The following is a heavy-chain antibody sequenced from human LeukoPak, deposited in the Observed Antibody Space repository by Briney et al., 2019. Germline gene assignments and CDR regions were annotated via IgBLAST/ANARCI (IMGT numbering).Heavy chain of an antibody. J-gene: IGHJ3*02. D-gene: IGHD5-12*01. V-gene: IGHV1-58*02. CDR3: AAFRYSGYGAAFDI. Sequence: SVKVSCKASGYTFTSYGISWVRQAPGQGLEWIGWIVVGSGNTNYAQKFQERVTITRDMSTSTAYMELSSLRSEDTAVYYCAAFRYSGYGAAFDIWGQGTMVTVSS. CDR1: GYTFTSYG. CDR2: IVVGSGNT.